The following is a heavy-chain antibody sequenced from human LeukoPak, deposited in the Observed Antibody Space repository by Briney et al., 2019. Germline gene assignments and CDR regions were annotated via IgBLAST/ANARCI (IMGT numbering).Heavy chain of an antibody. J-gene: IGHJ6*02. CDR1: GGSISSYY. CDR2: IYYSGST. Sequence: SETLSLTCTVSGGSISSYYWSWIRQPPGKGLEWIGYIYYSGSTNYNPSLKSRVTISVDTSKNQFSPKLSSVTAADTAVYYCARERRQTYYDFWSGYSGYYGMDVWGQGTTVTVSS. V-gene: IGHV4-59*01. CDR3: ARERRQTYYDFWSGYSGYYGMDV. D-gene: IGHD3-3*01.